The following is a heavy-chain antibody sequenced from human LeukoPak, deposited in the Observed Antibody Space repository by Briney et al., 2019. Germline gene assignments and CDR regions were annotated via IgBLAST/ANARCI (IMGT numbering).Heavy chain of an antibody. CDR3: ARATRTGRGGFLAFDP. J-gene: IGHJ5*02. Sequence: ASVKVSCKASGYTFTSYYMHWVQQAPGQGLEWMGIINPSGGSTSYAQKFQGRVTMTRDTSTSTVYMELSSLRSEDTAVYYCARATRTGRGGFLAFDPWGQGTLVTVSS. D-gene: IGHD3-3*01. V-gene: IGHV1-46*01. CDR2: INPSGGST. CDR1: GYTFTSYY.